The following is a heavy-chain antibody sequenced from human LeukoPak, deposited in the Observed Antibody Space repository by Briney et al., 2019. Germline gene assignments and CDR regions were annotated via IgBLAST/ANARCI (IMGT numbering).Heavy chain of an antibody. CDR2: INHSGST. D-gene: IGHD6-19*01. V-gene: IGHV4-34*01. Sequence: KPSETLSLTCAVYGGSFSGYCWSWIRQPPGKGLEWIGEINHSGSTNYNPSLKSRVTISVDTSKNQFSLKLSSVTAADTAVYYCARAGGSGWYLGAFDIWGQGTMVTVSS. CDR1: GGSFSGYC. CDR3: ARAGGSGWYLGAFDI. J-gene: IGHJ3*02.